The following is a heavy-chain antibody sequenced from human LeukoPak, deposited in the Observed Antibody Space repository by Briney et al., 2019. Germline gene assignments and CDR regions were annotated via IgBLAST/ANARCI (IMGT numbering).Heavy chain of an antibody. J-gene: IGHJ4*02. CDR1: GFTFSSYW. D-gene: IGHD5-12*01. CDR3: ARDWGSGYHFVDY. CDR2: TNSDGRST. Sequence: GGSLRLSCAASGFTFSSYWMHWVRQAPGKGLVWVSRTNSDGRSTGYADSVKGRFTISRDNAKNTLYLQMNSLRAEDTAVYYCARDWGSGYHFVDYWGQGTLVTVSS. V-gene: IGHV3-74*01.